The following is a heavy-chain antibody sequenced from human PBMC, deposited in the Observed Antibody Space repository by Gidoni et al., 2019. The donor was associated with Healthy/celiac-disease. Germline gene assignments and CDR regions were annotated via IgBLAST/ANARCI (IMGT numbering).Heavy chain of an antibody. V-gene: IGHV3-11*06. CDR3: ARGNLGDYYYYGMDV. Sequence: QVKLVDSGGCLVKPGGSLRLAWAAPGSPFSDYYMSWIRQAPGKGLEWVSYISSSSSYTNYADSVKGRFTISRDNAKNSLYLQMNSLRAEDTAVYYCARGNLGDYYYYGMDVWGKGTTVTVSS. D-gene: IGHD3-16*01. CDR1: GSPFSDYY. J-gene: IGHJ6*04. CDR2: ISSSSSYT.